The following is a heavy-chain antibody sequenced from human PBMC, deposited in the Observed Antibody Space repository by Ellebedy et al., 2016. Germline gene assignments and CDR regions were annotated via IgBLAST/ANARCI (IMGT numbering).Heavy chain of an antibody. CDR2: IYYSGST. CDR1: GGSISSDEYY. CDR3: ARGPEVATITKWLDP. D-gene: IGHD5-12*01. V-gene: IGHV4-30-4*01. J-gene: IGHJ5*02. Sequence: SETLSLXCTVSGGSISSDEYYWSWIRQPPGKGLEWIGYIYYSGSTKYDPSLKSRVSMSVDTSRNHFSLRLNSVTAADTAVYYCARGPEVATITKWLDPWGQGTLVTVSS.